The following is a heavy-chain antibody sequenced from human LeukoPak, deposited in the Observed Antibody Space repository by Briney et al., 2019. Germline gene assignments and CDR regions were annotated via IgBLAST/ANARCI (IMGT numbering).Heavy chain of an antibody. V-gene: IGHV1-46*01. CDR1: GYTFTSYY. D-gene: IGHD4-17*01. J-gene: IGHJ6*02. Sequence: ASVKVSCKASGYTFTSYYMHWVRQAPEQGLEWMGIINPSGGSTSYAQKFQGRVTMTRDTSTSIVYMELSSLRSEDTAVYYCAREWVTTEGMDVWGQGTTVTVSS. CDR2: INPSGGST. CDR3: AREWVTTEGMDV.